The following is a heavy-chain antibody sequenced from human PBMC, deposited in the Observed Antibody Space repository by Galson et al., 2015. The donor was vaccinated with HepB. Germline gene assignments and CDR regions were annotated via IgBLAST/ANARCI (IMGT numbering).Heavy chain of an antibody. CDR1: GDSVSTNIVA. D-gene: IGHD5-12*01. CDR3: TRVRHLARGMDV. CDR2: TYYRSKWYN. V-gene: IGHV6-1*01. Sequence: CAISGDSVSTNIVAWNWIRQSPSRGLERLRRTYYRSKWYNDYAVSVRSRITINPDTSRNQFSLQLNSVTPEDTGVYYCTRVRHLARGMDVWGQGTTVTVS. J-gene: IGHJ6*02.